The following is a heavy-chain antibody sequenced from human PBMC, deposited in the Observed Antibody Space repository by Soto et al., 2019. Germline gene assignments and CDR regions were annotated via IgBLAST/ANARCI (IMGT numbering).Heavy chain of an antibody. CDR3: AKDQSQLWFDRLGY. J-gene: IGHJ4*02. Sequence: EVQLLESGGGLVQPGGSLTLSCAASGFTFGSYAMSWVRQAPGKGLEWVSAISGSGGSTYYADSVKGRFTISRDNSKNTLYLQMNSLRAEDTAVYYCAKDQSQLWFDRLGYWGQGTLVTVSS. D-gene: IGHD5-18*01. CDR2: ISGSGGST. V-gene: IGHV3-23*01. CDR1: GFTFGSYA.